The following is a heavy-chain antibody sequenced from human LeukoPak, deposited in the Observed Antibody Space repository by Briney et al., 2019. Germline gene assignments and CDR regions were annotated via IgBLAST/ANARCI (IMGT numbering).Heavy chain of an antibody. Sequence: ASVKVSCKASGGTFSSYAISWVRQAPGQGLEWMGGIIPIFGTANYAQKFQGRVTITADKSTSTAYMELSSLRSEDTAVYYCARDRGTTVTSYYYYYYMDVWGKGTTVTIFS. V-gene: IGHV1-69*06. CDR2: IIPIFGTA. CDR3: ARDRGTTVTSYYYYYYMDV. CDR1: GGTFSSYA. D-gene: IGHD4-17*01. J-gene: IGHJ6*03.